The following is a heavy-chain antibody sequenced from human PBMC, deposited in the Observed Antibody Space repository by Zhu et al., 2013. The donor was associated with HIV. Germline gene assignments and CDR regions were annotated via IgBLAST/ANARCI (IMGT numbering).Heavy chain of an antibody. V-gene: IGHV1-69*06. CDR1: GGTFSNHG. Sequence: QVHLVQSGAEVKKPGSSVKVSCKASGGTFSNHGITWVRQAPGQGPEWMGGIIPIFRTTSSAQKFQGRVTMTRDTSTNTVYMELSSLRFEDTAVYYCASITVTSYFWGQGTLVTVSS. CDR3: ASITVTSYF. D-gene: IGHD4-17*01. CDR2: IIPIFRTT. J-gene: IGHJ4*02.